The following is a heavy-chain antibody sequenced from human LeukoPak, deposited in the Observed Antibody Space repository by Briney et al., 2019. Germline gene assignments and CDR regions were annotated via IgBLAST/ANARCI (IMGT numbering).Heavy chain of an antibody. Sequence: SETLSLTCDVYGGSCDDYYCSWIRQPPGKGLEWIGEIHPHGIFYYNSSLMSRVTISIDTSKSRFSLRLTSVTAADTAFYFCARGRDRSKAGDLWGRGSLVTVSS. V-gene: IGHV4-34*01. J-gene: IGHJ5*02. D-gene: IGHD5-24*01. CDR2: IHPHGIF. CDR3: ARGRDRSKAGDL. CDR1: GGSCDDYY.